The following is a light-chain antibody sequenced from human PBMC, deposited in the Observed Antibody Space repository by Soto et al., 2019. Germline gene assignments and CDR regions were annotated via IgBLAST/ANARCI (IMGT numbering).Light chain of an antibody. J-gene: IGKJ2*01. Sequence: DIQMTQSPSTLSASVGDRVTITCRASQSISSWLAWYQQKPGKAPKILVNKASSLESGVPSRFSGSGSGTEFTLTISSPQPDDFATYYCQQYNVYYTFGQGTKLEIK. CDR3: QQYNVYYT. CDR1: QSISSW. CDR2: KAS. V-gene: IGKV1-5*03.